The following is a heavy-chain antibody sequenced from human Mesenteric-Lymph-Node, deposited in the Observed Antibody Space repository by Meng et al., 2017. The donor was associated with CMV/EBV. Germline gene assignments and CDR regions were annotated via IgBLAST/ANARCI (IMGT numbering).Heavy chain of an antibody. J-gene: IGHJ4*02. CDR3: ATSTATTSNFRRVWNL. CDR2: INPNSGGT. V-gene: IGHV1-2*02. D-gene: IGHD1-1*01. Sequence: ASVKVSCKASGYTFTGYYMHWVRQAPGQGLEWMGWINPNSGGTNYAQKFQGRVTMTRDTSISTAYMELSRLRSDDTAVYYCATSTATTSNFRRVWNLWGQGTEVTVSS. CDR1: GYTFTGYY.